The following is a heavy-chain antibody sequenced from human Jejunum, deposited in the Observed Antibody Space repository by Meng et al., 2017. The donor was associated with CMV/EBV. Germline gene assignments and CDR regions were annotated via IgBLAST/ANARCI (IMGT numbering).Heavy chain of an antibody. J-gene: IGHJ3*02. D-gene: IGHD1-26*01. CDR3: ASRVGVVGATHGAFDI. CDR1: TSNY. Sequence: TSNYMTWVRQVPGEGLVWVSRVDSYGGSTTYADSVRGRFTISRDNAKNTLYLQMNSLRAEDTAVYYCASRVGVVGATHGAFDIWGQGTMVTVSS. CDR2: VDSYGGST. V-gene: IGHV3-74*01.